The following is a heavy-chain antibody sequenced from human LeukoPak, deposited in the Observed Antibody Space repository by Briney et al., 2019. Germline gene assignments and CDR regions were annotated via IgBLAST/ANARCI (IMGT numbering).Heavy chain of an antibody. CDR2: ISYDGSNK. D-gene: IGHD2-2*01. Sequence: GGSLRLSCAASGFTFSSYGMHWVRQAPGKGLEWVAVISYDGSNKYCADSVKGRFTISRDNSKNTLYLQMNSLRAEDTAVYYCAKRIRYCSSTSCSDYYYGMDVWGQGTTVTVSS. V-gene: IGHV3-30*18. CDR1: GFTFSSYG. J-gene: IGHJ6*02. CDR3: AKRIRYCSSTSCSDYYYGMDV.